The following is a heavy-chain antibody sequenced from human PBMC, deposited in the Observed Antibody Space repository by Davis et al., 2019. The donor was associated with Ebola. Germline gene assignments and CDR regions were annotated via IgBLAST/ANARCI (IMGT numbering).Heavy chain of an antibody. CDR1: GYTFTSYD. D-gene: IGHD3-10*01. V-gene: IGHV1-8*01. CDR3: ARAPTWSEINYYCFDY. Sequence: ASVKVSCKASGYTFTSYDINWVRQATGQGLEWMGWMNPNNGDTNYAQKFQGRVTMTRDTSISTTYLELSSLRSDDTAMYYCARAPTWSEINYYCFDYWGQGTLVTVSS. CDR2: MNPNNGDT. J-gene: IGHJ4*02.